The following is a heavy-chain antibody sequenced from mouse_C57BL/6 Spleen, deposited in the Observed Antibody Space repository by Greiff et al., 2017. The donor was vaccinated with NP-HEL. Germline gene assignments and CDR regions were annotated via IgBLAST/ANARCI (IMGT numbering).Heavy chain of an antibody. CDR3: ARREDGSYFDY. J-gene: IGHJ2*01. Sequence: VQLQQSGAELVKPGASVKISCKASGYAFSSYWMNWVKQRPGKGLEWIGQIYPGDGDTNYNGKFKGKATLTADKSSSTAYMQLSSLTSEDSAVYFCARREDGSYFDYWGQGTTLTVSS. CDR2: IYPGDGDT. CDR1: GYAFSSYW. V-gene: IGHV1-80*01. D-gene: IGHD2-3*01.